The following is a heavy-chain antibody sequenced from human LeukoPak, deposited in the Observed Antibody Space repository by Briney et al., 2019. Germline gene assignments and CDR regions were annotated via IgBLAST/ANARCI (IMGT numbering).Heavy chain of an antibody. D-gene: IGHD3-9*01. CDR3: ARGRRLVKY. CDR1: GGSFSGYY. Sequence: SETLSLTCAVYGGSFSGYYWSWIRQPPGKGLEWIGEINHSGSTNYNPSLKSRVTISVDTSKNQFSLKLSSVTAADTAVYYFARGRRLVKYWGQGTLVTVSS. CDR2: INHSGST. V-gene: IGHV4-34*01. J-gene: IGHJ4*02.